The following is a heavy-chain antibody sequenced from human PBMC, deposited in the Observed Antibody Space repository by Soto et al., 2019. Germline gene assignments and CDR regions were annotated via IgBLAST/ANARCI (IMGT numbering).Heavy chain of an antibody. D-gene: IGHD6-13*01. J-gene: IGHJ4*02. CDR3: VRDSGAKLSSS. Sequence: GASVKVSCKASGGTFSSHAMNWVRQAPGQRLEWMGASIPMFGTAKYAQKFQGRVTITADESARTSYMELRSLKSQDTAVYYCVRDSGAKLSSSWGQGTLVTVSS. CDR1: GGTFSSHA. CDR2: SIPMFGTA. V-gene: IGHV1-69*13.